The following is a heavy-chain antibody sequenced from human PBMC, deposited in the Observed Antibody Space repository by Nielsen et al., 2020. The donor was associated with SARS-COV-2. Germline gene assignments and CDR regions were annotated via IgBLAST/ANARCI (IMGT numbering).Heavy chain of an antibody. V-gene: IGHV3-48*03. Sequence: GESLKISCAASGFVISNFEMNWVRQAPGKGLEWISHIGSGIRCADSVRDRFTISGDDAKNSLYLQMNNLRVEDTAIYYCARGSTYWGPGTVVTVSS. CDR3: ARGSTY. CDR2: IGSGI. J-gene: IGHJ4*01. D-gene: IGHD5/OR15-5a*01. CDR1: GFVISNFE.